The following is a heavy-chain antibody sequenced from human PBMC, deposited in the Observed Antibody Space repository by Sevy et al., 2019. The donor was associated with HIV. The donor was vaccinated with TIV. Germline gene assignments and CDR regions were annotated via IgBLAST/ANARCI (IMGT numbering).Heavy chain of an antibody. CDR3: ARDPEYYDFWSGYYTGWFDP. V-gene: IGHV1-2*02. J-gene: IGHJ5*02. Sequence: ASVKVPCKASGYTFTGYYMHWVRQAPGQGLEWMGWINPYSGGTNYAQKFQGRVTMTRDTSISTAYMELSSLRSDDTAVYYCARDPEYYDFWSGYYTGWFDPWGQGTLVTVSS. CDR2: INPYSGGT. CDR1: GYTFTGYY. D-gene: IGHD3-3*01.